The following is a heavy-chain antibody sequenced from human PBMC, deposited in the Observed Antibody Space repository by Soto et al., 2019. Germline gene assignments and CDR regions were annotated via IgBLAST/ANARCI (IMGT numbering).Heavy chain of an antibody. CDR1: GFTLTNYA. V-gene: IGHV3-30-3*01. CDR3: ARDRYSSSTLFDY. D-gene: IGHD6-6*01. CDR2: ISDDGDKK. Sequence: QVQLVESGGGVVQPGRSLRLSCAASGFTLTNYAMHWVRQAPGKGLEWLAVISDDGDKKYYADSVKGRFTISRDNSNKTLYLQMNSLRSEDTAVYYCARDRYSSSTLFDYWGQGTLVTVSS. J-gene: IGHJ4*02.